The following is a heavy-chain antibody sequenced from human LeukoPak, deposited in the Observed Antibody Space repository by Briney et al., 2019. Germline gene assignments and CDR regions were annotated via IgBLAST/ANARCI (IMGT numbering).Heavy chain of an antibody. D-gene: IGHD3-22*01. CDR2: IEASGGAT. J-gene: IGHJ4*02. Sequence: GESLRLSCAASGFTFSGYAMYWVRQAPGKGLEWVSSIEASGGATYYADAVKGRFTISRDNAKNSLYLQMNSLRAEDTAVYYCAREGGDYDSSGYYQSDDYWGQGTLVTVSS. V-gene: IGHV3-23*01. CDR3: AREGGDYDSSGYYQSDDY. CDR1: GFTFSGYA.